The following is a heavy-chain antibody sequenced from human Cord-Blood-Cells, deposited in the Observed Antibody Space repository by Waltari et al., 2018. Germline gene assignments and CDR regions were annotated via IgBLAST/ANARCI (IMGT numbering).Heavy chain of an antibody. V-gene: IGHV5-51*01. D-gene: IGHD7-27*01. CDR1: GYSFTSHW. J-gene: IGHJ2*01. Sequence: EVQLVQSGAEVKKPGESLKISCKRSGYSFTSHWIGWVRQMPGKGLEWMVLISPGDSDTRYSPPFQGQVTISAAKSISTAYLQWSSLTSSDTAMYYCARHQTGDRWYFVLWGCGTLVTFSS. CDR2: ISPGDSDT. CDR3: ARHQTGDRWYFVL.